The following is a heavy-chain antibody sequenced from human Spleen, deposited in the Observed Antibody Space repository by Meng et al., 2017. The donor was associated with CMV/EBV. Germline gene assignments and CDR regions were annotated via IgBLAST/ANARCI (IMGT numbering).Heavy chain of an antibody. CDR1: GGNFSSNA. CDR2: IIPNYGKG. J-gene: IGHJ4*01. V-gene: IGHV1-69*01. D-gene: IGHD4-23*01. Sequence: EHLVQAAGAVMEQRSSVTATCKASGGNFSSNANRWVRQAPGQGLEWMGGIIPNYGKGNYEQKFQGRVTITADDYSSKAYMELSRLRSDDTAVYYCARAFYGGNSGLDWGQGTLVTVSS. CDR3: ARAFYGGNSGLD.